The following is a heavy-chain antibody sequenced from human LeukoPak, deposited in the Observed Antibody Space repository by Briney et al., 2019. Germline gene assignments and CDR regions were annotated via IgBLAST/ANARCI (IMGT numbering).Heavy chain of an antibody. J-gene: IGHJ4*02. D-gene: IGHD3-10*01. CDR1: GFTFSNYA. Sequence: GGSLRLPCTASGFTFSNYAMSWVRQTPGKRLEWVSIINTSGGSTYYADSVKGRFTISRDNSKNTLYLQMNSLRVEDTAVYYCAKDKLVRVDYFDYWGQGTLVTVSS. CDR3: AKDKLVRVDYFDY. V-gene: IGHV3-23*01. CDR2: INTSGGST.